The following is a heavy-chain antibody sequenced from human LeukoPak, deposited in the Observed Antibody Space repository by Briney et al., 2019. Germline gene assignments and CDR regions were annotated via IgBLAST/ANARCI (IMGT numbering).Heavy chain of an antibody. CDR3: ARVPPTFPGYFDY. CDR1: GGSISSGGYY. J-gene: IGHJ4*02. CDR2: IYYSGST. Sequence: PSETLSLTCTVSGGSISSGGYYWSWIRQHPGKGLEWIGYIYYSGSTYYNPSLKSRVTISVDTSKNQFSLKLSSVTAADTAVYYCARVPPTFPGYFDYWGQGTLVTVSS. V-gene: IGHV4-31*03. D-gene: IGHD3-22*01.